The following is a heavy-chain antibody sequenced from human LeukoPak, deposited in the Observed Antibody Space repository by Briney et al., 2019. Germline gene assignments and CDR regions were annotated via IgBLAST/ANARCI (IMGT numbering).Heavy chain of an antibody. CDR2: IYTSGST. CDR1: GGSISSYY. D-gene: IGHD5/OR15-5a*01. V-gene: IGHV4-4*09. J-gene: IGHJ6*03. Sequence: PSETLSLTCTVSGGSISSYYWSWIRQPPGKGLEWIGYIYTSGSTHYNPPLKSRVTISVDTSKNQFSLKLSSVTAADTAVYYCARHLPSIPYYMDVWGKGTTVTVSS. CDR3: ARHLPSIPYYMDV.